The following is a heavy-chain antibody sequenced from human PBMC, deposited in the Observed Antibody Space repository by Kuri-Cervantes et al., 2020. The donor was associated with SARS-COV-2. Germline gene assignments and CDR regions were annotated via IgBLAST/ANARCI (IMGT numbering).Heavy chain of an antibody. J-gene: IGHJ4*02. CDR2: IYFSGST. CDR3: GRQASDWHIDY. D-gene: IGHD3-9*01. CDR1: GGSISSSGHY. Sequence: GSLRLSCSVSGGSISSSGHYWGWVRQPPGKGLEWIGSIYFSGSTYYTPSLKSRVTISVDTSKNQFCLKLTSVTATDTAVYYCGRQASDWHIDYWGQGTLVTVSS. V-gene: IGHV4-39*01.